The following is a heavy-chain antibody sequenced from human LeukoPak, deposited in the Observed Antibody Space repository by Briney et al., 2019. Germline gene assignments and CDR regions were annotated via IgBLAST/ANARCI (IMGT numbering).Heavy chain of an antibody. Sequence: GASVKVSCKASGYTFTSYSVSWVRQSPGQGLEWMGWVSASNGDTKYAEKVQGRVSMTTDRATRTVYMELRSLTPDDTAVYYCARDSGWKLKQYFFDYWGQGTLIIVSS. V-gene: IGHV1-18*01. CDR2: VSASNGDT. CDR3: ARDSGWKLKQYFFDY. D-gene: IGHD3-10*01. CDR1: GYTFTSYS. J-gene: IGHJ4*02.